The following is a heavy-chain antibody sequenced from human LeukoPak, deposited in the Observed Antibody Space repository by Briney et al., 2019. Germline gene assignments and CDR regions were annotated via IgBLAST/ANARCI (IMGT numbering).Heavy chain of an antibody. J-gene: IGHJ4*02. V-gene: IGHV3-30*18. Sequence: GRSLRLSCAASGFTFSSYGMHWVRQAPGKGLEWVAVISYDGGNKYYADSVKGRFTISRDNSKNTLYLQMNSLRAEDTAVYYCAKDYYDSSGYYYSSAVDYWGQGTLVTVSS. CDR3: AKDYYDSSGYYYSSAVDY. CDR2: ISYDGGNK. CDR1: GFTFSSYG. D-gene: IGHD3-22*01.